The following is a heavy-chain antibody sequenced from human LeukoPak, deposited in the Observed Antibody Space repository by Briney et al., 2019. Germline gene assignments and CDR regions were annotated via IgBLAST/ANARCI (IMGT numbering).Heavy chain of an antibody. CDR1: GGSISNYY. Sequence: SETLSLTCTVSGGSISNYYWTWIRQPPGKGLEWIGSIYYSGSTYYNPSLKSRVTISVDTSKNQFSLKLSSVTAADTAVYYCARDPQGIAAAGNFDYWGQGTLVTVSS. CDR2: IYYSGST. V-gene: IGHV4-59*12. CDR3: ARDPQGIAAAGNFDY. D-gene: IGHD6-13*01. J-gene: IGHJ4*02.